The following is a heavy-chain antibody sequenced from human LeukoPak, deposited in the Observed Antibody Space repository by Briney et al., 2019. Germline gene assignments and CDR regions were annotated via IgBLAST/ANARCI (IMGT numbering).Heavy chain of an antibody. V-gene: IGHV3-48*03. D-gene: IGHD2-8*01. CDR3: ARASGVSVPAGY. Sequence: GGSLRLSCVASGFTFSGYEINWVRRAPGKGLEWISHISSSDSTIYYADFLRGRFTISRDKAKNSVYLQMKSLRAEETAVYYCARASGVSVPAGYWGQGTLVTVSS. CDR1: GFTFSGYE. CDR2: ISSSDSTI. J-gene: IGHJ4*02.